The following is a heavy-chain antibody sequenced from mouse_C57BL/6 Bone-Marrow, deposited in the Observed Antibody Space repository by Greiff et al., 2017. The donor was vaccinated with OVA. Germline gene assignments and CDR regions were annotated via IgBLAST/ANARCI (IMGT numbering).Heavy chain of an antibody. D-gene: IGHD4-1*01. CDR2: IYPGGGYT. CDR3: ALGRRWYFDV. V-gene: IGHV1-63*01. J-gene: IGHJ1*03. Sequence: VQVVESGAELVKPGASVKISCKASGYTFTNYWIGWAKQRPGHGLEWIGDIYPGGGYTNYNEKFKGKATLTADKSSSTAYMQFSSLTSEDSAIYYCALGRRWYFDVWGTGTTVTVSS. CDR1: GYTFTNYW.